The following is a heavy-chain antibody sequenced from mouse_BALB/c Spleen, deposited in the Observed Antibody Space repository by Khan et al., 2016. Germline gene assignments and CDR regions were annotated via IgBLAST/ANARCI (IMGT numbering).Heavy chain of an antibody. CDR3: ARWLDAMDY. D-gene: IGHD2-2*01. V-gene: IGHV3-2*02. Sequence: EVQLQESGPGLVKPSQSLSLTCTVTGYSITSDYAWNWIRQFPGNKLEWMGYISYSGTTTYKQYLKSRISITLDTSKNQFLLQLNSVTTEDTATYYCARWLDAMDYWGQGTSVTVSS. J-gene: IGHJ4*01. CDR2: ISYSGTT. CDR1: GYSITSDYA.